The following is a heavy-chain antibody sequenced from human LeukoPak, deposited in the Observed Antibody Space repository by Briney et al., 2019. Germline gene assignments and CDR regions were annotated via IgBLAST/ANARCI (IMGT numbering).Heavy chain of an antibody. CDR3: ASGVDTAMVGFDY. CDR1: GFTFSSYS. J-gene: IGHJ4*02. D-gene: IGHD5-18*01. V-gene: IGHV3-21*01. Sequence: GGSLRLSCAASGFTFSSYSMNWVRQAPGKGLEWVSSISSSSSYIYYVDSVKGRFTISRDNAKNSLYLQMNSLRAEDTAVYYCASGVDTAMVGFDYWGQGTLVTVSS. CDR2: ISSSSSYI.